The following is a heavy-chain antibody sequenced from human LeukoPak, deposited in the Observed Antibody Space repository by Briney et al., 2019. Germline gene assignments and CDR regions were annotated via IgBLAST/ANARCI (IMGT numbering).Heavy chain of an antibody. D-gene: IGHD3-22*01. J-gene: IGHJ6*02. V-gene: IGHV1-58*02. CDR3: AARPGLPTYYYDSSGQSDYYGMDV. CDR1: GFTFTSSA. Sequence: GASVKVSCKASGFTFTSSAMQWVRQARGQRLEWIGWIVVGSGNTNYAQKFQERVTITRDMSTSTAYTELSSLRSEDTAVYYCAARPGLPTYYYDSSGQSDYYGMDVWGQGTTVTVSS. CDR2: IVVGSGNT.